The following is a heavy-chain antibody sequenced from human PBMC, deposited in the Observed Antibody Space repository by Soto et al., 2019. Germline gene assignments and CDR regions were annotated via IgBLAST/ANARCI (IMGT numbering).Heavy chain of an antibody. CDR3: ARDKDRQQLGGNYYYIMDV. V-gene: IGHV1-69*12. CDR1: GGTFRTSA. J-gene: IGHJ6*01. CDR2: IMPVFPTA. D-gene: IGHD3-3*02. Sequence: QVQLVQSGAEVKKPGSSVKVSCKTSGGTFRTSAFSWVRQAPGQGLEWMGGIMPVFPTADYAQKFQGRVTITADESTSTAYMELSSLRSEDTAVYYCARDKDRQQLGGNYYYIMDVWGQGTTVTVSS.